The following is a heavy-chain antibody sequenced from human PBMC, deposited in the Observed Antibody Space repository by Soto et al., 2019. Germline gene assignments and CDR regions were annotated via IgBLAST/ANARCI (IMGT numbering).Heavy chain of an antibody. Sequence: QVQLVQSGAEVKKPGASVKVSCKASGYTFTSYGISWVRQAPGQGLEWMGWISAYNGNTNYAQKLQGRVTMTTDTSTSTAYMEMRSLRSDDTAVYYCERDNCGGDCYSYFDYWGQGTLVTVSS. CDR3: ERDNCGGDCYSYFDY. D-gene: IGHD2-21*02. CDR2: ISAYNGNT. J-gene: IGHJ4*02. V-gene: IGHV1-18*01. CDR1: GYTFTSYG.